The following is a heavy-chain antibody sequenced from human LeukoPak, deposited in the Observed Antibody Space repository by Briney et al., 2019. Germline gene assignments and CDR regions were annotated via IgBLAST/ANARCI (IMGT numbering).Heavy chain of an antibody. D-gene: IGHD2-21*02. CDR1: GGSFSGYY. V-gene: IGHV4-34*01. J-gene: IGHJ4*02. Sequence: PSETLSLTCAVYGGSFSGYYWSWIRQPPGKGLEWIGEINHSGSTNYNPSLKSRVTISVDTSKNQFSLKLSSVTAADTAVYYCARRASVVTAIRLLYYFDYWGQGTLVTVSS. CDR2: INHSGST. CDR3: ARRASVVTAIRLLYYFDY.